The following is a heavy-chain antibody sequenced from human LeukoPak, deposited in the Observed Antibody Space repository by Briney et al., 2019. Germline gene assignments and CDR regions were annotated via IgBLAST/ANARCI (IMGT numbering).Heavy chain of an antibody. CDR1: GGSITQTNY. CDR3: ARDLDNSGWYVFDY. CDR2: VNLQGST. D-gene: IGHD6-19*01. V-gene: IGHV4-4*02. J-gene: IGHJ4*02. Sequence: PSETLSLTCDVSGGSITQTNYWTWVRQPPGKGLEWIGEVNLQGSTNYNPSLMGRVAISVDTSKNQLSLKLSSVTAADTAVYYCARDLDNSGWYVFDYWGQGNLVTVSS.